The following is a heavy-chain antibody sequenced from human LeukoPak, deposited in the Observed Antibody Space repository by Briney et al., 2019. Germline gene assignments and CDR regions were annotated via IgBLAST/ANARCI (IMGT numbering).Heavy chain of an antibody. D-gene: IGHD3-3*01. V-gene: IGHV3-30*02. Sequence: GGSLRLSCAASGFTFSSYGMHWVRQAPGKGLEWVAFIRYDGSNKYYADSVKGRFTISRDNSKNTLYLQMNSLRAEDTAVYYCAKTRLRFLEWLPSDWGRGTLVTVSS. J-gene: IGHJ4*02. CDR1: GFTFSSYG. CDR2: IRYDGSNK. CDR3: AKTRLRFLEWLPSD.